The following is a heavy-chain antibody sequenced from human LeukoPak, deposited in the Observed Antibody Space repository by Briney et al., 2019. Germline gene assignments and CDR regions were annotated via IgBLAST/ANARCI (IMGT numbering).Heavy chain of an antibody. CDR3: AAMTSVTTGDY. D-gene: IGHD4-11*01. CDR2: IPYGGSDK. CDR1: GFPFSSYG. V-gene: IGHV3-30*02. Sequence: GGSLRLSCAASGFPFSSYGMHWVRQAPGKGLEWVAFIPYGGSDKFYADSVKGRFTISRDNSKNTLYLQMNSLRAEDTAVYYCAAMTSVTTGDYWGQGTLVTVSS. J-gene: IGHJ4*02.